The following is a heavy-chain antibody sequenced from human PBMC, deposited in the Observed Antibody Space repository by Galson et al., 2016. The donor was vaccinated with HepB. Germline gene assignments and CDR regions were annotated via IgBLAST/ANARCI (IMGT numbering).Heavy chain of an antibody. CDR2: VLKSGAT. Sequence: TLSLTCAVSGDSLTSGSYSWSWIRQPPGKGLEWIGHVLKSGATYYNPSLKSPVTISLDRSRNHFSLRLRPVTAADTAMYFCTRGPSLVRAYGESISYFDNWGQGTPVTVSS. V-gene: IGHV4-30-2*01. J-gene: IGHJ4*02. CDR1: GDSLTSGSYS. D-gene: IGHD3-3*01. CDR3: TRGPSLVRAYGESISYFDN.